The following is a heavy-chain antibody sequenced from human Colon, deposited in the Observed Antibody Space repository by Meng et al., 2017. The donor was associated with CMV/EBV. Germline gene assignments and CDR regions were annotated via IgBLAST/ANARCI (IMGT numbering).Heavy chain of an antibody. CDR1: GFTFSDYA. CDR2: IDEYGITT. D-gene: IGHD1/OR15-1a*01. CDR3: ATQIRPSSNWNILAY. J-gene: IGHJ4*02. V-gene: IGHV3-23*01. Sequence: ASGFTFSDYAMTWVRLVPGKGLQWVSGIDEYGITTYYADSVKGRFTISRDNSKNTLFLQMSSLGVEDTAEYFCATQIRPSSNWNILAYWGQGTLVTVSS.